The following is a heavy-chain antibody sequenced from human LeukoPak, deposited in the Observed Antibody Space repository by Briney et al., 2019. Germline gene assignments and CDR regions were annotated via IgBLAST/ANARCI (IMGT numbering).Heavy chain of an antibody. CDR3: ARRPRYCTGGVYSYFDY. Sequence: GESLKISCKGSGNSFTSYWIGWVRQMPGKGLEWMGIIYRGDSDTRYSPSFQGQVTISADKSISTAYVQWSSLKASDTAMYYCARRPRYCTGGVYSYFDYWGQGTLVTVSS. CDR2: IYRGDSDT. D-gene: IGHD2-8*02. CDR1: GNSFTSYW. J-gene: IGHJ4*02. V-gene: IGHV5-51*01.